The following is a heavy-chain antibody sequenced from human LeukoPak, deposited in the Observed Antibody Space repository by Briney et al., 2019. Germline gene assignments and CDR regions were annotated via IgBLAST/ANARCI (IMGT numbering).Heavy chain of an antibody. D-gene: IGHD6-13*01. J-gene: IGHJ4*02. CDR1: GFTFSSYE. CDR3: AKDLYRIAAAGTFDY. V-gene: IGHV3-23*01. CDR2: ISGSGGST. Sequence: GSLRLSCAASGFTFSSYEMNWVRQAPGKGLEWVSAISGSGGSTYYADSVKGRFTISRDNSKNTLYLQMNSLRAEDTAVYYCAKDLYRIAAAGTFDYWGQGTLVTVSS.